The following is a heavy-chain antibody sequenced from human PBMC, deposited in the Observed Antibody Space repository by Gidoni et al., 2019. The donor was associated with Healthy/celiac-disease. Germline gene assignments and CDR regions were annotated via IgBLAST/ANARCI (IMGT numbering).Heavy chain of an antibody. Sequence: QVQLVESGGGVVQPGRSLRLSCAASGFTFSSYARPCVRQAPGKGLEWVAVISYDGINKYYADSVKGRFTISRDNSKNTLYLQMNSLRAEDTAVYYCAREVGSGGTEGWLLLPLGYWGQGTLVTVSS. V-gene: IGHV3-30*01. CDR1: GFTFSSYA. D-gene: IGHD3-22*01. CDR2: ISYDGINK. J-gene: IGHJ4*02. CDR3: AREVGSGGTEGWLLLPLGY.